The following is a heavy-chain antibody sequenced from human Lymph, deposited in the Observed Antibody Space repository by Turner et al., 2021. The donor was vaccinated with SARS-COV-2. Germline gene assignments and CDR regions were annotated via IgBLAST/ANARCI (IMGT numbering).Heavy chain of an antibody. CDR1: GYIFTGYY. CDR3: ARDARGDYSYYYDGMDV. V-gene: IGHV1-2*02. Sequence: QVQLVQSGAEVKRPGASVKVSCKASGYIFTGYYMHWVRQAPGQGLEWMGWINPKSGGTNYAKKIQGRVTMTRGTAMSTAYMEVRRLGSDDTAVYYCARDARGDYSYYYDGMDVWGQGTTVTVSS. D-gene: IGHD4-17*01. J-gene: IGHJ6*02. CDR2: INPKSGGT.